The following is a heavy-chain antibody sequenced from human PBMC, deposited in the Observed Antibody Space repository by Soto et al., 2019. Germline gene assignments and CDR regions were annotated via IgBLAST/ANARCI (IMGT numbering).Heavy chain of an antibody. Sequence: QVQLVESGGGVVQPGRSLRLSCAASGFTFSSYGMHWVRQAPGKGLEWVAVIWYDGSNKYYADSVKGRFTISRDNSKNTLYLQMNSLRAEDTAVYYCAISYGAQQYYFDYWGQGTLVTVSS. D-gene: IGHD4-17*01. CDR2: IWYDGSNK. CDR3: AISYGAQQYYFDY. CDR1: GFTFSSYG. J-gene: IGHJ4*02. V-gene: IGHV3-33*01.